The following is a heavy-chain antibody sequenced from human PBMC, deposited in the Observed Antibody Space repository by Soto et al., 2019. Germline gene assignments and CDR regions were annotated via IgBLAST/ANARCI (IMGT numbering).Heavy chain of an antibody. CDR3: ASDDYGHY. J-gene: IGHJ4*02. Sequence: QPGGSLRLSCAASGFTFSSYAMHWVRQAPGKGLEWVAVISYDGSNKYYADSVKGRFTISRDNSKNTLYLQMNSLRAEDTAVYYCASDDYGHYWGQGTLHTVSS. CDR1: GFTFSSYA. D-gene: IGHD4-17*01. V-gene: IGHV3-30-3*01. CDR2: ISYDGSNK.